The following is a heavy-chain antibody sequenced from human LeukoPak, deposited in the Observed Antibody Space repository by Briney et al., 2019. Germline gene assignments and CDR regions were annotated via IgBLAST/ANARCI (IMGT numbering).Heavy chain of an antibody. CDR3: AKLGGITMVRGVINYYMDV. CDR2: ISGSGGST. CDR1: GFTFSSYA. D-gene: IGHD3-10*01. J-gene: IGHJ6*03. Sequence: QPGGSLRLSCAASGFTFSSYAMSWVRQAPGKGLEWVSAISGSGGSTYYADSVKGRFTISRDNSKNTLYLQMNSLRAEDTAVYYCAKLGGITMVRGVINYYMDVWGKGTTVTVSS. V-gene: IGHV3-23*01.